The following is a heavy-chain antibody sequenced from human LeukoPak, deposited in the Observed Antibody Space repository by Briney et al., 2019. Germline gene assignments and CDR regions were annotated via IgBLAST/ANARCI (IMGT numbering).Heavy chain of an antibody. Sequence: ASVKVSCKASGYTFTNYGISWVRQAPGQGLEWMGWISGYIGDTNYAQKLQGRVTLTTDTSTSTAYMELRSLRSDDTAVYYCARNTVGAFDFDYWGQGTLVTVSS. CDR1: GYTFTNYG. CDR3: ARNTVGAFDFDY. V-gene: IGHV1-18*01. D-gene: IGHD1-26*01. CDR2: ISGYIGDT. J-gene: IGHJ4*02.